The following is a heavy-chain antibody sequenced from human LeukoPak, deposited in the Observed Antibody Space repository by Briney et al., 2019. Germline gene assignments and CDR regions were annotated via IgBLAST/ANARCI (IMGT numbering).Heavy chain of an antibody. V-gene: IGHV4-39*01. J-gene: IGHJ4*02. Sequence: PSETLSLTCTVSGGSISSSSYYWGWIRQPQGKGLEWIGSIYYSGSSYYNPSLKSRVTTSVDTSKNQFSLKLSSVTAADTAVYYCARLSVTLDVWGQGTLVTVSS. CDR1: GGSISSSSYY. CDR2: IYYSGSS. D-gene: IGHD3/OR15-3a*01. CDR3: ARLSVTLDV.